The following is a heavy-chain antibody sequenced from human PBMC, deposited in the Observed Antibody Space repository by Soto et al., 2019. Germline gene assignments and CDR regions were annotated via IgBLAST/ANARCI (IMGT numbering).Heavy chain of an antibody. Sequence: QVQLVESGGGGVQPGRSLRLSCAACGFTFSSYGMHWVRQAPGKGLEWVAVISYDGSNKYYADSVKGRFTISRDNSKNTLYLQMNSLRAEDTAVYYCAKSHPGIAVACVDYWGQGTLVTVSS. D-gene: IGHD6-19*01. CDR2: ISYDGSNK. CDR1: GFTFSSYG. CDR3: AKSHPGIAVACVDY. V-gene: IGHV3-30*18. J-gene: IGHJ4*02.